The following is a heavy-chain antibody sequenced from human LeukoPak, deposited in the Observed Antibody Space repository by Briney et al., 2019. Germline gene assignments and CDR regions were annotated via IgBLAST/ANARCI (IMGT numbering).Heavy chain of an antibody. V-gene: IGHV3-23*01. CDR1: GFTFSSYA. CDR3: AKGPYYDSSGAVGY. CDR2: ISGSGGST. J-gene: IGHJ4*02. Sequence: GRSLRLSCAASGFTFSSYAMSWVRQAPGKGLESVSAISGSGGSTYYADSVKGRFTMSRDNSKKTLYLQMNSLRAEDTAVYYCAKGPYYDSSGAVGYWGQGTLVTVSS. D-gene: IGHD3-22*01.